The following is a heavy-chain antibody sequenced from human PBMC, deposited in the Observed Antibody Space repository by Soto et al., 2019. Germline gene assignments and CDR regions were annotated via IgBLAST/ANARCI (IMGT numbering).Heavy chain of an antibody. D-gene: IGHD6-19*01. CDR2: IDQDGTEK. Sequence: EVQLVESGGGLVQPGGSLRLSCAVSGFTFSPYWMNWVRQTPGKGLEWVAIIDQDGTEKIYVDSVKGRFTISRDNAKNSLYLQMNSLRVEDTAVYYCVGGGGWLPDYWGQGTLVTVSS. CDR1: GFTFSPYW. CDR3: VGGGGWLPDY. V-gene: IGHV3-7*05. J-gene: IGHJ4*02.